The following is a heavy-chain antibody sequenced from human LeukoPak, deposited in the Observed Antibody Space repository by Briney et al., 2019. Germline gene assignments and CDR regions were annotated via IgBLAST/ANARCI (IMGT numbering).Heavy chain of an antibody. D-gene: IGHD5-18*01. J-gene: IGHJ4*02. CDR2: IYHSGNT. CDR1: GYSISSGFY. V-gene: IGHV4-38-2*01. Sequence: SETLSLTCAVSGYSISSGFYWGWIRQPPGKGLEWIGTIYHSGNTYYNPSLKSRVTVSLDTSKNQFSLKLSSVTAADTAVYYCARTIHLNSFDFWGQGTLVTVSS. CDR3: ARTIHLNSFDF.